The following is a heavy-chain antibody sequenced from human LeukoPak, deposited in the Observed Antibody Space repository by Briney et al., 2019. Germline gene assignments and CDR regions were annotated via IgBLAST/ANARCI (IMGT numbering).Heavy chain of an antibody. CDR1: GGSISCYY. CDR3: PRHEGPGVVPAANGMDV. D-gene: IGHD2-2*01. V-gene: IGHV4-59*08. J-gene: IGHJ6*02. Sequence: SETLSLTCTVSGGSISCYYWSWIRQPPGKGLEWIGYIYYSGSTNYNSSLESRVTISVDTSKNQFSLKLSSVTAADTAVYYCPRHEGPGVVPAANGMDVWGQGTTVTVSS. CDR2: IYYSGST.